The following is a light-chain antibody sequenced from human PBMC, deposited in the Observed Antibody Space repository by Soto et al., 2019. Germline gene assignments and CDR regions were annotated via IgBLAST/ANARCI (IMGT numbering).Light chain of an antibody. Sequence: DIHMTQSPSTLSASVGDRVTITCRASQSISSWLAWYQQKPGKAPKLLIYDASSLESGVPSRFSGSGSGTEFTLTISGLQPDDFATYYCQQYNSYPITFGQGTRLEIK. J-gene: IGKJ5*01. CDR1: QSISSW. CDR3: QQYNSYPIT. V-gene: IGKV1-5*01. CDR2: DAS.